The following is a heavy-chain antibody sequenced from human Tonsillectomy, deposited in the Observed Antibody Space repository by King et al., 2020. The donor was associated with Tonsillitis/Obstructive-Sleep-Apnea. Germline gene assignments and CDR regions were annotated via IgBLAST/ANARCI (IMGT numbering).Heavy chain of an antibody. CDR2: INHSGST. CDR3: AREKPEVLRFVEWLLWSAAFDP. V-gene: IGHV4-34*01. D-gene: IGHD3-3*01. Sequence: HVQLQQWGAGLLKPSETLSLTCAVYGGSFSGYYWSWIRQPPGKGLEWIGEINHSGSTNYNPALKSRVTISVDTSKNQFSLKLSSVTAAETAVYYCAREKPEVLRFVEWLLWSAAFDPWGQGTLVTVSS. CDR1: GGSFSGYY. J-gene: IGHJ5*02.